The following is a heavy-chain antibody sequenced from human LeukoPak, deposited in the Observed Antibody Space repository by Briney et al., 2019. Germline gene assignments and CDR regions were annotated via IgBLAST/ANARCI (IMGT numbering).Heavy chain of an antibody. CDR3: ATHYGDY. D-gene: IGHD3-10*01. V-gene: IGHV1-24*01. Sequence: ASVKVSCKASGYTFTSYDINWVRQAPGKGLEWTGGFDPEDGETIYAQKFQGRVTMTEDTSTDTAYMELSSLRSEDTAVYYCATHYGDYWGQGTLVTVSS. CDR1: GYTFTSYD. CDR2: FDPEDGET. J-gene: IGHJ4*02.